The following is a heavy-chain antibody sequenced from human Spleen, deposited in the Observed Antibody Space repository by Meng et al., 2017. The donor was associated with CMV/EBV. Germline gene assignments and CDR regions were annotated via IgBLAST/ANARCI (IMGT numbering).Heavy chain of an antibody. CDR2: MCYSGST. CDR3: ARHDGAYSRSLGP. V-gene: IGHV4-39*01. Sequence: VSGGSISSSTYYWGWIRQPPGKGLEWIVSMCYSGSTYYNPSLKSRVTISVDTSKNQFSLKLSSVTAADTAVYYCARHDGAYSRSLGPWGQGTLVTVSS. CDR1: GGSISSSTYY. D-gene: IGHD6-13*01. J-gene: IGHJ5*02.